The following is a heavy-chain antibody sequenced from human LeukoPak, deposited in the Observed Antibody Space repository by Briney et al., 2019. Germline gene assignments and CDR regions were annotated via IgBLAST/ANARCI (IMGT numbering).Heavy chain of an antibody. Sequence: GGSLRLSCSASGFTFSSYAMHWARQAPGKGLEYVSVINNNGGTKYFAHSVQGRFPISRDNSNNTLYLQMNSLIAEDTAVYYCVKGGSYCSSASCSAFDYFDCWGQGTLVTVSS. V-gene: IGHV3-64D*06. CDR3: VKGGSYCSSASCSAFDYFDC. CDR2: INNNGGTK. J-gene: IGHJ4*02. CDR1: GFTFSSYA. D-gene: IGHD2-2*01.